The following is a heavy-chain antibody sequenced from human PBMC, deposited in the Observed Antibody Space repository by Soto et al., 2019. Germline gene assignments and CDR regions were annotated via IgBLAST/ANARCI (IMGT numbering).Heavy chain of an antibody. Sequence: QVQLVQSGAEEKKPGASVKVSCKASGYTFTSYAMHWVRQAPGQRLEWMGWINAGNGNTKYSQKFQGRVTITRDTSASTAYMELSSLISEDTAVYYCAGAWVVGTAPDYWGQGTLVTVSS. J-gene: IGHJ4*02. CDR1: GYTFTSYA. CDR2: INAGNGNT. D-gene: IGHD2-21*02. V-gene: IGHV1-3*05. CDR3: AGAWVVGTAPDY.